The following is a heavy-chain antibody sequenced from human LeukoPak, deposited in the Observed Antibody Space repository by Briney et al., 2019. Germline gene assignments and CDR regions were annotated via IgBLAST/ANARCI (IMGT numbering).Heavy chain of an antibody. V-gene: IGHV4-30-4*01. D-gene: IGHD3-10*01. Sequence: PSQTLSLTCTVSGGSISSGDDYWSWIRHPPGKGLEWTGYIYYSGSTYYKPSLKSGVTISVDTSKNQFSLKLSSVNAAATAVYYWARVVFTMVRGIRDWFDPCGPGTLVTVSS. CDR2: IYYSGST. J-gene: IGHJ5*02. CDR3: ARVVFTMVRGIRDWFDP. CDR1: GGSISSGDDY.